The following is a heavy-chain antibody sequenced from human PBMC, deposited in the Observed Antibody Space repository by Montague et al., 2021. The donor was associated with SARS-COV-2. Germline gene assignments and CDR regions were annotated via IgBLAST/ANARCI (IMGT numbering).Heavy chain of an antibody. Sequence: SETLSLTCTVSGGSTRSHHWNWIRQPPGKGLEWIGNIYYTGSTKYNPPLKSRITISADTSKNQFSLKLTSVTAADNAVYYCARDPGNDSFDFWSPGTMVIVS. D-gene: IGHD3-10*01. CDR3: ARDPGNDSFDF. J-gene: IGHJ3*01. CDR2: IYYTGST. V-gene: IGHV4-59*11. CDR1: GGSTRSHH.